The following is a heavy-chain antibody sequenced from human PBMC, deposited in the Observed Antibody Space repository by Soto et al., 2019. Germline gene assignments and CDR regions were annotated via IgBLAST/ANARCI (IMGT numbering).Heavy chain of an antibody. V-gene: IGHV1-18*01. Sequence: QVQLVQSGAEVKKPGASVKVSCKASGYTFSSYGISWVRQAPGQGLERMGWISANSGNTNYAQKVQGRVTITTDTATSTAYMGLRSLRSDDTAMYYCARGGPGAPFDYWGQGTPVTVSS. CDR1: GYTFSSYG. J-gene: IGHJ4*02. CDR2: ISANSGNT. D-gene: IGHD1-26*01. CDR3: ARGGPGAPFDY.